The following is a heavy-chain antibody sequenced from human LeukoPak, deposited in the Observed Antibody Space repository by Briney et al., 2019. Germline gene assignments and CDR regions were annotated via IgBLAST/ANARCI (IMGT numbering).Heavy chain of an antibody. D-gene: IGHD3-10*01. CDR2: IGTGGDT. J-gene: IGHJ4*02. CDR1: GFTLSSAD. CDR3: ARDGGSGNYFIDY. Sequence: GGSLRLSCAASGFTLSSADLHWVRQVTGKGLEWVSAIGTGGDTYYADSVRGRFTISRDNAKNSLYLQMNSLRAEDTAVYYCARDGGSGNYFIDYWGQGTLVTVSS. V-gene: IGHV3-13*01.